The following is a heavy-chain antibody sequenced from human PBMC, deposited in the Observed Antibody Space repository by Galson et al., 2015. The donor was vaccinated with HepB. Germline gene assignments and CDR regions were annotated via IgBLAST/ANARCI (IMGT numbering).Heavy chain of an antibody. V-gene: IGHV4-61*02. CDR3: ARASPERYSSRWGRNYFYYYMDV. J-gene: IGHJ6*03. CDR2: IYTSGST. D-gene: IGHD6-13*01. CDR1: GGSISTDNYY. Sequence: TLSLTCTVSGGSISTDNYYWSWVRQPAGKGLEWIGRIYTSGSTNYNPSLKSRVTMSVDTSRNQFSLRLRSVTAADTAVYYCARASPERYSSRWGRNYFYYYMDVWGKGTTVTVSS.